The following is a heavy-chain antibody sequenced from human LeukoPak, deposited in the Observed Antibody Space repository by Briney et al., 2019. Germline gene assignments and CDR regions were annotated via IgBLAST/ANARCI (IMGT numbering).Heavy chain of an antibody. Sequence: GGSPRLSCAASGFTLTTYWMHWVRQTPGKGLVWVSRINSDGSTTTYADSVKGRFTISRDIAKNTLYLDMNSLRAEDTAVYYCARGGGDTGNWFDPWGQGILVTVSS. D-gene: IGHD1-26*01. J-gene: IGHJ5*02. CDR3: ARGGGDTGNWFDP. CDR1: GFTLTTYW. V-gene: IGHV3-74*01. CDR2: INSDGSTT.